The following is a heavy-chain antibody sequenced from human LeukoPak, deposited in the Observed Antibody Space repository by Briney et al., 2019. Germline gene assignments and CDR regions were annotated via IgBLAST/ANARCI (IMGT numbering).Heavy chain of an antibody. Sequence: GGSLRLSCAASGFTFSNYEMHWVRQAPGKGLEWVSYISSSGSYIYYADSVKGRFTISRDNAKKSLYLQMNSLRAEDTAVYYCARADWDTAMIDYWGQGTLVTVSS. J-gene: IGHJ4*02. CDR3: ARADWDTAMIDY. CDR1: GFTFSNYE. CDR2: ISSSGSYI. V-gene: IGHV3-21*05. D-gene: IGHD5-18*01.